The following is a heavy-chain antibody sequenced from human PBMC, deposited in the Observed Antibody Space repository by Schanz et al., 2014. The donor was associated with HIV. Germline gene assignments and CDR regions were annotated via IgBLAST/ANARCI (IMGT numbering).Heavy chain of an antibody. CDR3: ARKGGDGYERLDV. V-gene: IGHV1-69*13. Sequence: QVQLVQSGAEVKKPGASVKVSCKASGYTFTSYGFIWVRQAPGQGLEWMGGIIPLFGTANYAQRFQGRVTITADESTSTTYMKLSGLTSEDTAVYYCARKGGDGYERLDVWGQGTTVTVSS. CDR1: GYTFTSYG. J-gene: IGHJ6*02. CDR2: IIPLFGTA. D-gene: IGHD2-21*01.